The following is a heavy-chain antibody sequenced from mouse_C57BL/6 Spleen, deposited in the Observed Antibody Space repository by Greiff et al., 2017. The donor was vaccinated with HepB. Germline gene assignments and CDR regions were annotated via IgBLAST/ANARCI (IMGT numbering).Heavy chain of an antibody. J-gene: IGHJ3*01. D-gene: IGHD1-1*01. Sequence: VQLKESGPELVKPGASVKIPCKASGYTFTDYNMDWVKQSHGKSLEWIGDINPNNGGTIYNQKFKGKATLTVDKSSSTAYMELRSLTSEDTAVYYCARGVYYGSSYKTWFAYWGQGTLVTVSA. CDR2: INPNNGGT. V-gene: IGHV1-18*01. CDR1: GYTFTDYN. CDR3: ARGVYYGSSYKTWFAY.